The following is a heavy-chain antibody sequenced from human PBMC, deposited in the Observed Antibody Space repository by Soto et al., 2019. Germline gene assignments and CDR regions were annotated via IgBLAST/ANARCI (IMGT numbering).Heavy chain of an antibody. D-gene: IGHD3-10*01. V-gene: IGHV3-21*01. CDR3: ARDLLEDGSGSYYTDYYYGMDV. J-gene: IGHJ6*02. Sequence: EVQLVESGGGLVKPGGSLRLSCAASGFTFSSYSMNWVRQAPGKGLEWVSSISSSSSYIYYADSVKGRFTISRDNAKNSLYLQMNSRQAEDTAVYYCARDLLEDGSGSYYTDYYYGMDVWGQGTTVNVSS. CDR1: GFTFSSYS. CDR2: ISSSSSYI.